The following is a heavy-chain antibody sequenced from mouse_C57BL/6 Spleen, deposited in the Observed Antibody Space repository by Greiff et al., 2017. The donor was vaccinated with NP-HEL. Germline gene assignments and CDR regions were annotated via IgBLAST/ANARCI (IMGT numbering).Heavy chain of an antibody. CDR2: ISDGGSYT. Sequence: EVMLVESGGGLVKPGGSLKLSCAASGFTFSSYAMSWVRQTPEKRLEWVATISDGGSYTYYPDNVKGRFTISRDNAKNNLYLQMSHLKSEDTAMYYCARGVSQSPFAYWGQGTLVTVSA. V-gene: IGHV5-4*03. CDR3: ARGVSQSPFAY. J-gene: IGHJ3*01. CDR1: GFTFSSYA.